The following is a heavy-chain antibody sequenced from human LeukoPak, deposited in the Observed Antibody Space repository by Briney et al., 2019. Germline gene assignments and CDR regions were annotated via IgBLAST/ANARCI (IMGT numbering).Heavy chain of an antibody. D-gene: IGHD3-22*01. J-gene: IGHJ4*02. CDR3: ARAGLYYHDSSGLDY. CDR2: ISRCSGAI. V-gene: IGHV3-48*01. CDR1: GFTFSSDS. Sequence: VGCLRLSCATSGFTFSSDSMNWGRQAPGKGREWVSYISRCSGAIFYEDSEKGRFTISRDNAKNSLYLQMNSLRAEDTAVYYCARAGLYYHDSSGLDYWGEGTLVTVSS.